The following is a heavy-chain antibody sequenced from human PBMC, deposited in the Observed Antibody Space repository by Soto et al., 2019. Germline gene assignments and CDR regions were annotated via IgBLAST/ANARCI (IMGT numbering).Heavy chain of an antibody. V-gene: IGHV4-59*01. D-gene: IGHD6-19*01. CDR1: GGSISGSY. CDR3: ARSVAVPGAHIDY. J-gene: IGHJ4*02. Sequence: SETLSLTCSFSGGSISGSYWSWIRQSPGKGLEWLGYVYYTGSTNYSPSLRSRVSISVDTSKNEFPLRLSSVTAADTAVYFCARSVAVPGAHIDYWGQGTQVTVSS. CDR2: VYYTGST.